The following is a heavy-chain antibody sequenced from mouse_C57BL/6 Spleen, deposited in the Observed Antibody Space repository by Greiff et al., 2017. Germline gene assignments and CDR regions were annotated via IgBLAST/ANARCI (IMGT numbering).Heavy chain of an antibody. D-gene: IGHD1-1*01. J-gene: IGHJ4*01. CDR1: GYSFTGYY. Sequence: VQLQQSGPELVKPGASVKISCKASGYSFTGYYMNWVKQSPEKSLEWIGEINPSTGGTTYNQKFKAKATLTVDKSSSTAYMQLKSLTSEDSAVYYCARGGLLRGAMDYWGQGISVTVSS. V-gene: IGHV1-42*01. CDR3: ARGGLLRGAMDY. CDR2: INPSTGGT.